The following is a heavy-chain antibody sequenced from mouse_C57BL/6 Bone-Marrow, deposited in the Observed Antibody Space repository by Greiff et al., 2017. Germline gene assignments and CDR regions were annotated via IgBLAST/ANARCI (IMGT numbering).Heavy chain of an antibody. CDR1: GYSITSGYY. Sequence: EVKVEESGPGLVKPSQSLSLTCSVTGYSITSGYYWNWIRQFPGNKLEWMGYISYDGSNNYNPSLKNRISITRDTSKNQFFLKLNSVTTEDTATYYCARKGTGTYYFDYWGQGTTLTVSS. CDR2: ISYDGSN. CDR3: ARKGTGTYYFDY. J-gene: IGHJ2*01. V-gene: IGHV3-6*01. D-gene: IGHD4-1*01.